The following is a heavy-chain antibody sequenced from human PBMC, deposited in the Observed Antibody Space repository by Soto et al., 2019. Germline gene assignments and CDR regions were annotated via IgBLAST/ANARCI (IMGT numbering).Heavy chain of an antibody. CDR2: ISGSGGST. CDR1: GFTFSSYA. D-gene: IGHD2-2*01. J-gene: IGHJ4*02. V-gene: IGHV3-23*01. CDR3: AKDRDSTPYYFDY. Sequence: EVQLLESGGGLVQPGGSLRLSCAASGFTFSSYAMSWVRQAPGKGLEWVSAISGSGGSTYYADSVKGRFTISRDNSKNTLYLQTNSLRAEDTAVYYCAKDRDSTPYYFDYWGQGTLVTVSS.